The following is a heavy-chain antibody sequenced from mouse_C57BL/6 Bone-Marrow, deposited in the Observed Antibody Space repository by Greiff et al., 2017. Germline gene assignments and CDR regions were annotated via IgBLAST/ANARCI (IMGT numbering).Heavy chain of an antibody. CDR1: GFTFTDDY. J-gene: IGHJ3*01. Sequence: EVQLQQSGAELVRPGASVKLSCTASGFTFTDDYMHWVKQRPEQGLEWIGWIDPEDGDTEYASKFQGKATITADTSSNTAYLQLSSLTSEDTAVYYCTTGCSLFAYWGQGTLVTVSA. D-gene: IGHD3-3*01. CDR2: IDPEDGDT. CDR3: TTGCSLFAY. V-gene: IGHV14-4*01.